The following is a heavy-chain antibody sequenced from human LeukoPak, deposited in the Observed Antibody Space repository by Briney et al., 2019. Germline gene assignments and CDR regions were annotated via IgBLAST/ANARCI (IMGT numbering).Heavy chain of an antibody. V-gene: IGHV1-2*02. J-gene: IGHJ4*02. CDR3: ARGYYDSSGYSPWGY. CDR1: GYTFTGYY. Sequence: ASVKVSCKASGYTFTGYYMHWVRQAPGQGLEWMGWINPNSGGTNYAQKFQGRVTMTRDTSISTAYTELSRLRSDDTAVYYCARGYYDSSGYSPWGYWGQGTLVTVSS. CDR2: INPNSGGT. D-gene: IGHD3-22*01.